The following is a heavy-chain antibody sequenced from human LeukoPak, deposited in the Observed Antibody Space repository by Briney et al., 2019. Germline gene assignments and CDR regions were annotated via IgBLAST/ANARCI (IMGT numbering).Heavy chain of an antibody. CDR1: GFTFSSYA. V-gene: IGHV3-64*01. J-gene: IGHJ6*02. CDR3: ARAADYYGSGSYYNAVYYYGMDV. Sequence: GESLRLSCAASGFTFSSYAMHWVRQAPGKGLEYVSAISSNGGSTYYANSVKGRFTISRDNSKNTLYLQMGSLRAEDVAVYYCARAADYYGSGSYYNAVYYYGMDVWGQGTTVTVSS. D-gene: IGHD3-10*01. CDR2: ISSNGGST.